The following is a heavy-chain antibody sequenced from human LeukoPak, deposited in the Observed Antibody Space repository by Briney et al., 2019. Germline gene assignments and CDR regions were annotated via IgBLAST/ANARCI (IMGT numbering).Heavy chain of an antibody. V-gene: IGHV4-34*01. D-gene: IGHD1-26*01. CDR1: GGSFSGYY. CDR3: ARYSGSPQDAFDI. J-gene: IGHJ3*02. CDR2: INHSGST. Sequence: SETLSLTCAVYGGSFSGYYWSWIRQPPGKGLEWIGEINHSGSTNYNPSLKSRVTISVDTSKNQFSLKLSSVTAADTAVYYCARYSGSPQDAFDIWGQGTMVTVSS.